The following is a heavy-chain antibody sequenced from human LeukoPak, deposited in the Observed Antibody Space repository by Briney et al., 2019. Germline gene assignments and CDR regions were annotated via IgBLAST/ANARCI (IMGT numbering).Heavy chain of an antibody. CDR2: IKQDGSEK. Sequence: GGSPRLSCAASGFTFSSYWMSWVRQAPGKGLEWVANIKQDGSEKYYVDSVKGRFTISRDNAKNSLYLQMNSLRAEDTAVYYCARARTYYDFWSGYYTPQIGYWGQGTLVTVSS. J-gene: IGHJ4*02. CDR3: ARARTYYDFWSGYYTPQIGY. V-gene: IGHV3-7*01. D-gene: IGHD3-3*01. CDR1: GFTFSSYW.